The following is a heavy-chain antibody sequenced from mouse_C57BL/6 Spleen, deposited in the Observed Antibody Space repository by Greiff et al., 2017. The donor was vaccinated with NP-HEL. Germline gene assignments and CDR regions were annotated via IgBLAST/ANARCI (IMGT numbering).Heavy chain of an antibody. CDR2: IYPRSGNT. V-gene: IGHV1-81*01. D-gene: IGHD1-1*01. CDR1: GYTFTSYG. CDR3: ARDGLLRSTRDAMDY. J-gene: IGHJ4*01. Sequence: VQLQESGAELARPGASVKLSCKASGYTFTSYGISWVKQRTGQGLEWIGEIYPRSGNTYYNEKFKGKATLTADKSSSTAYMELRSLTSEDSAVYFCARDGLLRSTRDAMDYWGQGTSVTVSA.